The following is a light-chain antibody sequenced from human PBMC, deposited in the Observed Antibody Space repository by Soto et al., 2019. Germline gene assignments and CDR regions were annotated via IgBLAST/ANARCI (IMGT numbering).Light chain of an antibody. CDR1: SSDVGGYNY. V-gene: IGLV2-14*01. J-gene: IGLJ1*01. CDR2: EVS. CDR3: SSYTSSSTLV. Sequence: QSVLTQPASVSGSPGQSITISCTGTSSDVGGYNYVSWYQQHPGKAPKLMIYEVSNRPSGVSNRFSGSKSGNTASLTISGLQAEDEADYYFSSYTSSSTLVFGTGTTLTVL.